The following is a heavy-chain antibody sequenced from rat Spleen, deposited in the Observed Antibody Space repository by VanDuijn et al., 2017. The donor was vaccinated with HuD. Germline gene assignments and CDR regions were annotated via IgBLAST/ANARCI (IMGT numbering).Heavy chain of an antibody. CDR2: ISSGGST. D-gene: IGHD1-2*01. V-gene: IGHV2-15*01. Sequence: QVQLKESGPGLVQPSQTLSLTCTVSGFSLSSYGVIWVRQPPGKGLEWMGVISSGGSTYYNSVFKSRLSISRDNSKSQVILKMNSLQTEDTAIYFCTRDGDSSWFAYWGQGTLVTVSS. CDR3: TRDGDSSWFAY. CDR1: GFSLSSYG. J-gene: IGHJ3*01.